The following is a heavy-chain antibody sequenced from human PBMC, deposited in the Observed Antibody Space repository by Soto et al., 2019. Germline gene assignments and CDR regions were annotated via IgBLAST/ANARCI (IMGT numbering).Heavy chain of an antibody. J-gene: IGHJ6*02. CDR1: GYSFTSYW. Sequence: GESLNISCKGSGYSFTSYWIGWVRQMPGKGLEWMGIIYPGDSDTRYSPSFQGQVTISADKSISTAYLQWSSLKASDTALYYCAKRLSLSTHYSYYGVDVRGQGTTVTVA. V-gene: IGHV5-51*01. CDR3: AKRLSLSTHYSYYGVDV. CDR2: IYPGDSDT.